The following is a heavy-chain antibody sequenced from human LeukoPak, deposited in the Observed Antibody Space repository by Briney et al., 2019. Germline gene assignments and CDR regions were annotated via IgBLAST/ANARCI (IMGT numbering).Heavy chain of an antibody. Sequence: GGSLRLSCAASGFTFSGFWMSWVRQTPGKGLEWVANIKQDGSEKYYADSVKGRFTISRDNTKNSLSLQMNGLRVEDTAVYYCARAESFWHYVYWGQGTLVTVSS. CDR3: ARAESFWHYVY. J-gene: IGHJ4*02. D-gene: IGHD1-7*01. V-gene: IGHV3-7*01. CDR1: GFTFSGFW. CDR2: IKQDGSEK.